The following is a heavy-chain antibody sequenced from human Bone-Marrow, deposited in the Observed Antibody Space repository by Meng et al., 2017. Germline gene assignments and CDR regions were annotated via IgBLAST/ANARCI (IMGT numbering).Heavy chain of an antibody. CDR2: INHSGST. CDR3: ARLAYDSSGYWFDY. V-gene: IGHV4-34*01. J-gene: IGHJ4*02. D-gene: IGHD3-22*01. CDR1: GGSFSGYY. Sequence: QVQLQQWGAGLFKPSETLFLTSAVYGGSFSGYYWSWIRQPPGKGLEWIGEINHSGSTNYNPSLKSRVTISVDTSKNQFSLKLSSVTAADTAVYYCARLAYDSSGYWFDYWGQGTLVTVSS.